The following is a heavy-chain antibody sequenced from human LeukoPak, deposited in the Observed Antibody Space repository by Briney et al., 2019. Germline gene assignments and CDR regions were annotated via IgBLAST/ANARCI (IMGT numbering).Heavy chain of an antibody. CDR3: AADSRGYDAFDI. V-gene: IGHV1-69*05. Sequence: SVKVSCKASGGTLSRYAISWVRQAPGQGLEWMGGIIASFGTANYAQKFQERVTITRDMSTSTAYMELSSLRSEDTAVYYCAADSRGYDAFDIWGQGTMVTVSS. D-gene: IGHD3-16*01. CDR2: IIASFGTA. CDR1: GGTLSRYA. J-gene: IGHJ3*02.